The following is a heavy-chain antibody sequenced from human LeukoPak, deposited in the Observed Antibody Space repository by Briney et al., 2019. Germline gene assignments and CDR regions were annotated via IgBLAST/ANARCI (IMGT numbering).Heavy chain of an antibody. D-gene: IGHD3-22*01. CDR2: IIPIFATA. Sequence: SVKVSCKASGGTFSSYAISWVRQAPGQGLEWMGGIIPIFATANYAQKFQGRVTITADESTSTAYMELGSLRSEDTAVYYCASSSGYYDSSGLYNWFDPWGQGTLVTVSS. V-gene: IGHV1-69*01. J-gene: IGHJ5*02. CDR3: ASSSGYYDSSGLYNWFDP. CDR1: GGTFSSYA.